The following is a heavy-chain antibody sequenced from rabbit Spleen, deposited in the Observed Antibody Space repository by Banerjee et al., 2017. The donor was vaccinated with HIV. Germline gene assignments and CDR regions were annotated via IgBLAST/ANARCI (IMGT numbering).Heavy chain of an antibody. D-gene: IGHD1-1*01. CDR2: IDSGSSGFT. V-gene: IGHV1S40*01. Sequence: QSLEESGGDLVKPGASLTLTCTASGVSFSSSSYMCWVRQAPGKGLEWIACIDSGSSGFTYFATWAKGRFTCSKTSSTTVTLLMTSVTAADTATYFCARNYVNAFDPWGPGTLVTVS. CDR3: ARNYVNAFDP. CDR1: GVSFSSSSY. J-gene: IGHJ2*01.